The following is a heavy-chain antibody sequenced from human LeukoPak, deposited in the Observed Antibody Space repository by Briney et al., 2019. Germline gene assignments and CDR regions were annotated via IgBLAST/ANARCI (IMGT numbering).Heavy chain of an antibody. CDR2: IYSGGST. V-gene: IGHV3-53*01. D-gene: IGHD4-17*01. CDR1: GFTVSSTY. Sequence: GGSLRLSCAASGFTVSSTYMNWFRRPLGKGLRGVSVIYSGGSTYYADSVKGRFTISRDNSKNTLFLQMNSLRAEDTAVYYCAREAVTRNHFDYWGQGTLVIVSS. J-gene: IGHJ4*02. CDR3: AREAVTRNHFDY.